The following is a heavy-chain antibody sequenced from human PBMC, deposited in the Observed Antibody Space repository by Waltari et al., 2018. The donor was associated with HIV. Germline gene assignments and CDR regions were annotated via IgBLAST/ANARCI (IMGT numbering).Heavy chain of an antibody. CDR1: GFIFSDYY. CDR2: ISSVVSAI. CDR3: ARIRGYSQDYYGMDV. D-gene: IGHD5-12*01. V-gene: IGHV3-11*04. J-gene: IGHJ6*02. Sequence: QVQLVESGGGLVKPGGSLRLSCAASGFIFSDYYMTWIRQAPGKGLQWVSYISSVVSAIKYADSVQGRFTISRDNANNSLYLQMNSLRVEDTAIYYCARIRGYSQDYYGMDVWGQGTTVTVS.